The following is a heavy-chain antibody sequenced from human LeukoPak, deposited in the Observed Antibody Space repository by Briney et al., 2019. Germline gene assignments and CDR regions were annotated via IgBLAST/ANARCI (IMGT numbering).Heavy chain of an antibody. Sequence: SETLSLTCAVYGGSFSNYYWSWIRQPPGKGLEWIGEINHIGSTKYNPSPKSRVTISLDTSKNQFSLKLSSVTAADTAVYYCARDAPTAYCSGGTCYSDYWGQGTLVTVSS. CDR3: ARDAPTAYCSGGTCYSDY. J-gene: IGHJ4*02. CDR2: INHIGST. CDR1: GGSFSNYY. D-gene: IGHD2-15*01. V-gene: IGHV4-34*01.